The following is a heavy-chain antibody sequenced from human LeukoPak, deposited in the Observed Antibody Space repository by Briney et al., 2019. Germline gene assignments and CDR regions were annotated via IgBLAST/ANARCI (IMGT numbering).Heavy chain of an antibody. D-gene: IGHD4-23*01. J-gene: IGHJ4*02. CDR2: INHSGGT. CDR3: ARGLRWSRDFDY. CDR1: GGSFSGYY. Sequence: SETLSLTCAVYGGSFSGYYWSWIRQPPGKGLEWIGEINHSGGTNYNPSLKSRVTISVDTSKNQFSLKLSSVTAADTAVYYCARGLRWSRDFDYWGQGTLVTVSS. V-gene: IGHV4-34*01.